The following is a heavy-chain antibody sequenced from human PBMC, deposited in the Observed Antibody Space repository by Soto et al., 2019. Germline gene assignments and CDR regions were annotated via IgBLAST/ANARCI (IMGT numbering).Heavy chain of an antibody. CDR3: AIRRSSSGGRIY. J-gene: IGHJ4*02. CDR2: ISSSGSTI. V-gene: IGHV3-11*01. Sequence: QVQLVESGGGLVKPGGSLRLSCAASGFTFSDYYMSWIRQAPGKGREWVSYISSSGSTIYYADSVKGRFTISRDNAKNSLYLRMNSLRAGDSVVYYLAIRRSSSGGRIYWGQGTLVTVSS. D-gene: IGHD6-6*01. CDR1: GFTFSDYY.